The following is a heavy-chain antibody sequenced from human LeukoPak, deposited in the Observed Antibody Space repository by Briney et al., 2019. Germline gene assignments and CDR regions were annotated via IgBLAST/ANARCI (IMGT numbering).Heavy chain of an antibody. V-gene: IGHV3-30*18. CDR3: AKVSWFDP. J-gene: IGHJ5*02. CDR1: GFTLSSYG. Sequence: GGSLRLSCAASGFTLSSYGMHWVRQAPGKGLEWVAVISYDGSNKYYADSVKGRFTISRDNSKNTLYLQMNSLRAEDTAVYYCAKVSWFDPWGQGTLVTVSS. CDR2: ISYDGSNK.